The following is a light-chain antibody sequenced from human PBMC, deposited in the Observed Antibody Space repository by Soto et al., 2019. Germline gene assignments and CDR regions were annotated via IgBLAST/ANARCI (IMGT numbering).Light chain of an antibody. CDR1: SSDVGGYNY. J-gene: IGLJ1*01. Sequence: ALTQPRSVSGSPGQSVTISCTGTSSDVGGYNYVSWYQQHPGKAPKLMIYDVSKRPSGVPDRFSGSKSGNTASLTISGLQAEDEADYYCCSYAGSYAYVFGTGTKVTVL. CDR2: DVS. V-gene: IGLV2-11*01. CDR3: CSYAGSYAYV.